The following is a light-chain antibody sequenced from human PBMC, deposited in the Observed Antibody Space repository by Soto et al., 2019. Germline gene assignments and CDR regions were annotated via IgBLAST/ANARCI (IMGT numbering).Light chain of an antibody. CDR1: QSVRTN. Sequence: EVVVTQSPATLSVSLGGRATLSCRASQSVRTNLAWYQQKPGQAPRLLIYAASTSTDRFSGSGSGTDFTLTISRLEPEDFAVYYCQQYGSSPITFGQGTRLEI. CDR3: QQYGSSPIT. CDR2: AAS. V-gene: IGKV3-20*01. J-gene: IGKJ5*01.